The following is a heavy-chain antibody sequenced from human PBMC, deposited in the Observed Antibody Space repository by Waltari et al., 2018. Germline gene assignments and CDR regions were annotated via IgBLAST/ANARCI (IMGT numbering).Heavy chain of an antibody. CDR2: IIMDGRNT. V-gene: IGHV3-74*01. D-gene: IGHD6-13*01. CDR1: GFIFSSYW. CDR3: VLYSSSFLGDG. Sequence: EVQLVESGGGLVQPGGSLRLSCAASGFIFSSYWRHWVRQAPGKGLVVVIQIIMDGRNTNYVDSVKGRLTISRDNAKNTLFLQMNSLRAEDTAVYYCVLYSSSFLGDGWGQGTLVAVSS. J-gene: IGHJ4*02.